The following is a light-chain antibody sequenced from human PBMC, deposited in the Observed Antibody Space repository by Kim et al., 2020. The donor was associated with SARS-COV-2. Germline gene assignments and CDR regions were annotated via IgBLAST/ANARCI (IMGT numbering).Light chain of an antibody. Sequence: DIEMTQSPSSLSASVGDRVTMTCRTTQSISSHLNWYQQKPGRAPKLLISAASTLLGGVPSRFSGSGSETDFTLAISSLQPDGFATYFCQLIYITPFTFGPWTKVDIK. V-gene: IGKV1-39*01. CDR1: QSISSH. CDR3: QLIYITPFT. J-gene: IGKJ3*01. CDR2: AAS.